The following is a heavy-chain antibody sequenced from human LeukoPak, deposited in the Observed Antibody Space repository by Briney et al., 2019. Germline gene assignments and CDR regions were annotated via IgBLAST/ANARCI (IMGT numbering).Heavy chain of an antibody. D-gene: IGHD4/OR15-4a*01. CDR1: GGSISSGGYY. Sequence: SETLSPTCTVSGGSISSGGYYWRWIRHPPGKALEWIPYMYHSGSTYYNPSLKSRLTTSVDTSKTQFSLKLTSVTAADTAVYYCARVFYGPTYFDYWGQGTLVTVSS. J-gene: IGHJ4*02. CDR3: ARVFYGPTYFDY. CDR2: MYHSGST. V-gene: IGHV4-30-2*01.